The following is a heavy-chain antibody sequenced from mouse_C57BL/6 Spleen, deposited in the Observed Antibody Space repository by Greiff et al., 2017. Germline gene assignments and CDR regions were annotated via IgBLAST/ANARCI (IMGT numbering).Heavy chain of an antibody. Sequence: EVMLVESGGGLVQPGGSLKLSCAASGFTFSDYYMYWVRQTPEKRLEWVAYISNGGGSTYYPDTVKGRFTISRDNAKNTLYLQMSRLKSEDTAMYYCARRDDGYSLYAMDYWGQGTSVTVSS. CDR3: ARRDDGYSLYAMDY. V-gene: IGHV5-12*01. CDR1: GFTFSDYY. J-gene: IGHJ4*01. CDR2: ISNGGGST. D-gene: IGHD2-3*01.